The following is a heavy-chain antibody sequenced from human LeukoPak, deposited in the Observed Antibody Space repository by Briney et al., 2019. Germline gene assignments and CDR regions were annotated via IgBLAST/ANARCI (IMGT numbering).Heavy chain of an antibody. CDR1: GGSFSGYY. J-gene: IGHJ4*02. CDR2: INHSGST. D-gene: IGHD2-8*01. CDR3: ARLCDGVCYPDY. Sequence: SETLSLTCAVYGGSFSGYYWSWIRQPPGKGLEWIGEINHSGSTNYNPSLKSRVTISVDTSKNQFSLKLSSVPAADTAVYYCARLCDGVCYPDYWGQGTLVTVSS. V-gene: IGHV4-34*01.